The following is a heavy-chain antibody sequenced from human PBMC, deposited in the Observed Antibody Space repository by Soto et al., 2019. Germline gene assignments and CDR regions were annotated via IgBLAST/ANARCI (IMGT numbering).Heavy chain of an antibody. CDR2: ISSSSCTI. Sequence: PGGSLRLSCAASGFTFSSYAMNWVRQAPGKGLEWVSYISSSSCTIYYADSVKGRFTISRDNAKNSLYLQMNSLRAEDTAVYYCARDLLATSWGYWGQGTLVTVSS. V-gene: IGHV3-48*01. CDR3: ARDLLATSWGY. D-gene: IGHD2-8*02. J-gene: IGHJ4*02. CDR1: GFTFSSYA.